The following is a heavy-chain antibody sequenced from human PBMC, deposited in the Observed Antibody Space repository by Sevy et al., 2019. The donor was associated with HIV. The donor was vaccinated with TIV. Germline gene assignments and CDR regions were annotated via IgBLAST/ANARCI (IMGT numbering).Heavy chain of an antibody. CDR2: INPTSGST. CDR3: ARGAGYSGYDSDY. D-gene: IGHD5-12*01. Sequence: ASVKVSCKASGYTFNNYYMHWVRQAPGQGLEWMGVINPTSGSTKFLEKFQDRVSMTRDTSTSTVYMELMSLISDDTAVYYCARGAGYSGYDSDYWGQGTLVTVSS. CDR1: GYTFNNYY. V-gene: IGHV1-46*02. J-gene: IGHJ4*02.